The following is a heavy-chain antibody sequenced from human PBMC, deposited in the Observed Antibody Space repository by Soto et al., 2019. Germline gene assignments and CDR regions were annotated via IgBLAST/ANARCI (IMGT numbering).Heavy chain of an antibody. J-gene: IGHJ6*02. CDR3: ARAFGSYHYYYGMDV. CDR1: GFTFSSYG. Sequence: GGSLRLSCAASGFTFSSYGMHWVRQAPGKGLEWVAVIWYDGSNKYYADSVKGRFTISRDNSKNTLYLQMNSLRAEDTAVYYCARAFGSYHYYYGMDVWGQGTTVTVSS. V-gene: IGHV3-33*01. CDR2: IWYDGSNK. D-gene: IGHD3-16*02.